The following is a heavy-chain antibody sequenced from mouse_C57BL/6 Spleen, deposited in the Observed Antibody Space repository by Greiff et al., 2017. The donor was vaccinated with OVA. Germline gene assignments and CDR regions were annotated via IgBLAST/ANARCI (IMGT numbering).Heavy chain of an antibody. CDR2: IWSGGST. J-gene: IGHJ1*03. CDR3: AKKADYYGSSYDWYFDV. CDR1: GFSLTSYG. Sequence: QVQLKESGPGLVQPSQSLSITCTVSGFSLTSYGVHWVRQPPGKGLEWLGVIWSGGSTDYNAAFISRLSISKDNYKSQVFFKMNSLQADDTAIYYCAKKADYYGSSYDWYFDVWGTGTTVTVSS. V-gene: IGHV2-4*01. D-gene: IGHD1-1*01.